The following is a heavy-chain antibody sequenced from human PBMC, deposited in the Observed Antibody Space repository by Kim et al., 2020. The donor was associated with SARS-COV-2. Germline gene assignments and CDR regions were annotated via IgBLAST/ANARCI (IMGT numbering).Heavy chain of an antibody. CDR3: ARSQLGILDYGMDV. CDR1: GFTFSSYA. CDR2: ISYDGSNK. V-gene: IGHV3-30-3*01. Sequence: GGSLRLSCAASGFTFSSYAMHWVRQAPGKGLEWVAVISYDGSNKYYADSVKGRFTISRDNSKNTLYLQMNSLRAEDTAVYYCARSQLGILDYGMDVWGQGTTVTVSS. J-gene: IGHJ6*02. D-gene: IGHD7-27*01.